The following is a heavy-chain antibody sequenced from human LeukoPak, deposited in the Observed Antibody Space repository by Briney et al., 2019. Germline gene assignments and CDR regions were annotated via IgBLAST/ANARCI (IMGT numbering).Heavy chain of an antibody. J-gene: IGHJ6*02. CDR1: GGSISSYY. V-gene: IGHV4-59*01. CDR3: AREGYHYDFWSGYSYYGMDV. CDR2: IYYNGST. Sequence: SETLSLTCTVSGGSISSYYWSWIRQPPGKGLEWIGYIYYNGSTNYNPSLKSRVTISVDTSKNQFSLKLSSVTAADTAVYYCAREGYHYDFWSGYSYYGMDVWGQGTTVTVSS. D-gene: IGHD3-3*01.